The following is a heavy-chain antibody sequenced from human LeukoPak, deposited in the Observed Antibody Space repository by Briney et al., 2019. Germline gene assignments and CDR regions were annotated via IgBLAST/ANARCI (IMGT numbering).Heavy chain of an antibody. CDR2: IYYSGST. D-gene: IGHD3-22*01. V-gene: IGHV4-39*01. CDR3: ARRNYYDSSGYYFDY. CDR1: GGPISSYY. J-gene: IGHJ4*02. Sequence: PSETLSLTCTVSGGPISSYYRGWIRQPPGKGLEWIGSIYYSGSTYYNPSLKSRVTISVDTSKNQFSLKLSSVTAADTAVYYCARRNYYDSSGYYFDYWGQGTLVTVSS.